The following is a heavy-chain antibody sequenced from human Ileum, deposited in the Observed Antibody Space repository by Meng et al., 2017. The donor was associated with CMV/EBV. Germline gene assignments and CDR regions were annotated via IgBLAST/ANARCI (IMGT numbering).Heavy chain of an antibody. J-gene: IGHJ4*02. CDR3: ARGNYGFDY. V-gene: IGHV3-11*01. Sequence: LSCAASGFPFGTYCVTWIRQAPGKGLAWVSYITGPRSTIYYADSVKGRFTISRDNAKNSLYLQMNSLRAEDTAVYYCARGNYGFDYWGQGTLVTVSS. CDR2: ITGPRSTI. CDR1: GFPFGTYC. D-gene: IGHD4-17*01.